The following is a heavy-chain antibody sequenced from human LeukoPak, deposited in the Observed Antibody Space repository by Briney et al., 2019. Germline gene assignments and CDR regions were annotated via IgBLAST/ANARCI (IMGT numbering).Heavy chain of an antibody. Sequence: SETLSLTCAVYGGSFSGYYWSWIRQPPGKGLEWIGEINHSGSTNYNPSLKSRVTISVDTSKNQFSLKLSSVTAADTAVYYCARGDCSSTSCYIEGWSDPWGQGTLVTVSS. CDR2: INHSGST. V-gene: IGHV4-34*01. CDR3: ARGDCSSTSCYIEGWSDP. CDR1: GGSFSGYY. D-gene: IGHD2-2*01. J-gene: IGHJ5*02.